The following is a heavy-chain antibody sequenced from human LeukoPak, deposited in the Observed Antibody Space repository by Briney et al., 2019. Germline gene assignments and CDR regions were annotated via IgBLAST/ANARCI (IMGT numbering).Heavy chain of an antibody. CDR3: ASGSGSYRTPYYYMDV. J-gene: IGHJ6*03. Sequence: GGSLRLSCVASGFTVSSNYMSWVRQAPGKGLEWVSVIYSGGSTYYADSVKGRFTISRDNSKNTLYLQMNSLRAEDTAVYYCASGSGSYRTPYYYMDVWGTGTTVTVS. V-gene: IGHV3-53*01. CDR1: GFTVSSNY. CDR2: IYSGGST. D-gene: IGHD3-10*01.